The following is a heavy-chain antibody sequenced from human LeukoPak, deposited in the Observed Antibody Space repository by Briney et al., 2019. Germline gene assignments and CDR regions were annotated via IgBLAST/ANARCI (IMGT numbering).Heavy chain of an antibody. Sequence: SETLSLTCAVYGGSFSGYYWSWIRQPPGKGLEWIGEINHSGSTNYNPSLKSRVTISVDTSKNQFSLKLSSVTAADTAVYYCARVNSRITIFGVVTQEIWFDPWGQGTLVTVSS. D-gene: IGHD3-3*01. CDR3: ARVNSRITIFGVVTQEIWFDP. CDR1: GGSFSGYY. CDR2: INHSGST. J-gene: IGHJ5*02. V-gene: IGHV4-34*01.